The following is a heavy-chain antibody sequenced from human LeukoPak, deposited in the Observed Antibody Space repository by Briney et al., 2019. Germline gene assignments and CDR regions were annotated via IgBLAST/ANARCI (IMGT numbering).Heavy chain of an antibody. Sequence: ASVTVSCKTSGYMVSDYYMHWVRQAPGQGLEWMGWLRGDTGVTDSPQKFKGRVTMTRDTATNTAYMQLSRLTYDDTAMYFCARVRDNACDYWGQGTLVTVSS. CDR1: GYMVSDYY. V-gene: IGHV1-2*02. CDR2: LRGDTGVT. CDR3: ARVRDNACDY. J-gene: IGHJ4*02. D-gene: IGHD2-2*01.